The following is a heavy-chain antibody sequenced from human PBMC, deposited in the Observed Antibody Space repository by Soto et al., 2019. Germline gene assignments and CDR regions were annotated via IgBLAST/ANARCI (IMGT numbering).Heavy chain of an antibody. CDR3: ARLGGYYQAFNI. J-gene: IGHJ4*01. D-gene: IGHD3-22*01. CDR2: IYYTGTT. V-gene: IGHV4-59*08. CDR1: DNPISNYY. Sequence: PTEPLSLSSTVSDNPISNYYWGWFRQPPGLGLEWVGYIYYTGTTTYNPSLRSRVAISLDASKSQFSLNLRSVTAADTAVYYCARLGGYYQAFNIWGPGALVTVS.